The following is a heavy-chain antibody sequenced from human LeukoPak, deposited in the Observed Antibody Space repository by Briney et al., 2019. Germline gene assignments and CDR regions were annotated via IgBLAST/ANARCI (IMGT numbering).Heavy chain of an antibody. Sequence: GGSLRLSCAASGFTFSSYGMHWVRQAPGKGLEWVAVISYDGSNKYYADSVKGRFTISRDNSKNTLYLQMNSLRAEDTAVYYCAKDLGVTMVRDASYGTDVWGKGTTVTVSS. V-gene: IGHV3-30*18. CDR3: AKDLGVTMVRDASYGTDV. CDR1: GFTFSSYG. CDR2: ISYDGSNK. D-gene: IGHD3-10*01. J-gene: IGHJ6*04.